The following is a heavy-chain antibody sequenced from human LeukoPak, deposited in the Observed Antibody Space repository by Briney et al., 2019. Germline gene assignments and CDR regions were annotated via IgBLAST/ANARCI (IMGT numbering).Heavy chain of an antibody. Sequence: SETLSLTCTVSGYSISSSYYWSWIRQPPGKGLEWIGYIYYSGSSNYNPSLKSRVTISVDTSKNQISLKLSSVTAADTAVYYCARANRYDLYFDYWGQGTLVTVSS. CDR3: ARANRYDLYFDY. CDR2: IYYSGSS. V-gene: IGHV4-61*01. D-gene: IGHD5-12*01. J-gene: IGHJ4*02. CDR1: GYSISSSYY.